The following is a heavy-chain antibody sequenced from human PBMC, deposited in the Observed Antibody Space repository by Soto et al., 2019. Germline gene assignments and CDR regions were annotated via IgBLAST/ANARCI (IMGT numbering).Heavy chain of an antibody. CDR2: FDPEDGET. CDR3: ATEGYDSSGYSPFDY. V-gene: IGHV1-24*01. D-gene: IGHD3-22*01. J-gene: IGHJ4*02. Sequence: ASVKVSCKVSGYTLTELSMHWVRQAPGKGLEWMGGFDPEDGETIYAQKFQGRVTMTEDTSTDTAYMELSSLRSEDTAVYYCATEGYDSSGYSPFDYWGQGTLVTVSS. CDR1: GYTLTELS.